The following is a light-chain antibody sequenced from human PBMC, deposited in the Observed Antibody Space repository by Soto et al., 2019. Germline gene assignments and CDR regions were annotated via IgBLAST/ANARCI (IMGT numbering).Light chain of an antibody. J-gene: IGKJ5*01. V-gene: IGKV1-5*01. CDR3: QQGYSTTPIT. Sequence: DIQMTQSPSTLSASLGDTVTVTCRASQSVSGWLAWYQHKPGAAPKLLIFGASNLESGVPSRFSGSGSGTEFTLSISSLQPEDFANYYCQQGYSTTPITFGQGTRLEIK. CDR1: QSVSGW. CDR2: GAS.